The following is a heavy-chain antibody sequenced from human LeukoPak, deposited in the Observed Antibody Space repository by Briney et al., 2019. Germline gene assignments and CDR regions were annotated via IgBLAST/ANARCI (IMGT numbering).Heavy chain of an antibody. Sequence: GGSLRLSCAASGFSFSDYSLNWVRQAPGKGLEWVSVTSGRGGSTYYADSVKGRFTISRDNSKNTLYLQMNSLRAEDTAVYYCAKDVRHSGLYYFDYWGQGTLVTVSS. D-gene: IGHD3-10*01. CDR1: GFSFSDYS. J-gene: IGHJ4*02. CDR2: TSGRGGST. CDR3: AKDVRHSGLYYFDY. V-gene: IGHV3-23*01.